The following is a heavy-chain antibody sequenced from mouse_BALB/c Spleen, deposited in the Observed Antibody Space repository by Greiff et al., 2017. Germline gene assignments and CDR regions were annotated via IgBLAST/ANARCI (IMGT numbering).Heavy chain of an antibody. V-gene: IGHV2-6-7*01. J-gene: IGHJ4*01. CDR3: ARDSDNSPYYYAMDY. Sequence: QVQLKESGPGLVAPSQSLSITCTVSGFSLTGYGVNWVRQPPGKGLEWLGMIWGDGSTDYNSALKSRLSISKDNAKSQGFLKMNSLQTDDTARYYCARDSDNSPYYYAMDYWGQGTSVTVSS. D-gene: IGHD2-13*01. CDR2: IWGDGST. CDR1: GFSLTGYG.